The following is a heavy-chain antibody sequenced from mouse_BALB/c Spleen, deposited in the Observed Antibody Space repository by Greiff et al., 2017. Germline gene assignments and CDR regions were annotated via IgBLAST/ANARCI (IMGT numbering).Heavy chain of an antibody. CDR3: ARGGYYDYDYAMDY. Sequence: EVQLQESGPGLVKPSQSLSLTCSVTGYSITSGYYWYWIRQFPGNKLEWMGYISYDGSNNYNPSLKNRISITRDTSKNQFFLKLNSVTTEDTATYYCARGGYYDYDYAMDYWGQGTSVTVSS. V-gene: IGHV3-6*02. J-gene: IGHJ4*01. CDR1: GYSITSGYY. D-gene: IGHD2-4*01. CDR2: ISYDGSN.